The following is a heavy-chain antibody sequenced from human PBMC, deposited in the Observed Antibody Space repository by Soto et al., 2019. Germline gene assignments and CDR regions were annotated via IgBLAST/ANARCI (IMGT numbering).Heavy chain of an antibody. CDR2: SSLSGYVT. Sequence: QVRLVESGGDLVKPGGSLRLSCVGSGFIFGDYAMGWIRQAPGKGLEWISYSSLSGYVTFDADSVKGRFTFARDNAKNSIYVEMNSLTPGDTAVYYCVRRWNGVDYWGQGTLVTVSS. CDR3: VRRWNGVDY. V-gene: IGHV3-11*01. J-gene: IGHJ4*02. D-gene: IGHD1-1*01. CDR1: GFIFGDYA.